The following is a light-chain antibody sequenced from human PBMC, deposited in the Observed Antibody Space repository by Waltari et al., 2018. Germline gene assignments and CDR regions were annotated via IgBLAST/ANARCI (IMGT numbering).Light chain of an antibody. Sequence: DIQMTQSPSTLSAFVGDRVTATCRASQSITTWLAWYQQKPGKAPKLLIYKASVLESGVPSRFSGSRSGTEFTLTISGLQPEDFAIYFCQQYRTYPMTFGQGTRLEIK. CDR2: KAS. CDR1: QSITTW. J-gene: IGKJ5*01. V-gene: IGKV1-5*03. CDR3: QQYRTYPMT.